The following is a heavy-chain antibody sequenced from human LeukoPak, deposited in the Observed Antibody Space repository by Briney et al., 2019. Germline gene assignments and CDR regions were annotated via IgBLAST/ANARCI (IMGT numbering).Heavy chain of an antibody. Sequence: SVKVSCKASGGTFSSYAISWVRQAPGQGLEWMGGIIPIFGTANYAQKFQGRVTITRDTSASTAYMELSSLRSEDTAVYYCARFLGRSYGMDVWGQGTMVTVSS. D-gene: IGHD3-3*01. J-gene: IGHJ6*02. V-gene: IGHV1-69*05. CDR3: ARFLGRSYGMDV. CDR2: IIPIFGTA. CDR1: GGTFSSYA.